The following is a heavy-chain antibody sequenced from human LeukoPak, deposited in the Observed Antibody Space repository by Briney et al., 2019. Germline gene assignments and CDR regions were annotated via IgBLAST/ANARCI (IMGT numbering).Heavy chain of an antibody. CDR1: GYTFTGYY. D-gene: IGHD5-18*01. J-gene: IGHJ5*02. CDR3: ARVSGVQLWFVFDP. Sequence: ASVKVSCKASGYTFTGYYMHWARQAPGQGLEWMGWINPNSGGTNYAQKFQGRVTMTRDTSISTAYMELSRLRSDDTAAYYCARVSGVQLWFVFDPWGQGTLVTVSS. CDR2: INPNSGGT. V-gene: IGHV1-2*02.